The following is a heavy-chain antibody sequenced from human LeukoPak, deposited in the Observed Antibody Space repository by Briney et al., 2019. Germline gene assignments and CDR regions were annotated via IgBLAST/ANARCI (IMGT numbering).Heavy chain of an antibody. D-gene: IGHD2-2*01. CDR2: IKQDGSEK. CDR1: GGSISSHY. CDR3: ARDIVVVPAAIVFYGMDV. V-gene: IGHV3-7*01. J-gene: IGHJ6*02. Sequence: PSETLSLTCTVSGGSISSHYWSWIRQPPGKGLEWVANIKQDGSEKYYVDSVKGRFTISRDNAKNSLYLQMNSLRAEDTAVYYCARDIVVVPAAIVFYGMDVWGQGTTVTVSS.